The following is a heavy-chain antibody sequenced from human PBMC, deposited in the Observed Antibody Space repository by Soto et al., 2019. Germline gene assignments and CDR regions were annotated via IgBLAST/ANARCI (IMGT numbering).Heavy chain of an antibody. CDR2: IIPMFGTA. J-gene: IGHJ4*02. Sequence: QVQLVQSGAEVKKPESSVKVSCKAPGGTFSTYAISWVRQAPGQGLEWMGGIIPMFGTANYAQRFQDRVTITADASTNTVDMELSSRRSEDTAVYFCASGIQLWLRRINDGYSGWGQGTLVTVSS. D-gene: IGHD5-18*01. CDR1: GGTFSTYA. V-gene: IGHV1-69*12. CDR3: ASGIQLWLRRINDGYSG.